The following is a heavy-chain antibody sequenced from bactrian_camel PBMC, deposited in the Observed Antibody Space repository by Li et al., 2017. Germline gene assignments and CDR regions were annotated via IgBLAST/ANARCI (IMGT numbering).Heavy chain of an antibody. CDR3: AAHPGSFCSTSKPISDFKF. Sequence: VQLVESGGGLVQPGGSLRLSCAASGFTFSSYVMSWVRQAPGKGLEWVSTIYNDGRNTYYTDSVKGRFTISRDNAKNTLYLQMNSLKPEDTALYYCAAHPGSFCSTSKPISDFKFWGQGTQVTVS. D-gene: IGHD2*01. J-gene: IGHJ6*01. V-gene: IGHV3-2*01. CDR1: GFTFSSYV. CDR2: IYNDGRNT.